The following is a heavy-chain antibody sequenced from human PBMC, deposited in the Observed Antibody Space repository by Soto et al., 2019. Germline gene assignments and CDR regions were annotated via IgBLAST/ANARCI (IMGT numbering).Heavy chain of an antibody. CDR3: AYRLYAGWLTGSYDDY. Sequence: QITLKESGPTLLKPTQTLTLTCTFSGFSLSTSGAGVGWIRQPPPKALEWLAVVYWDNDERYSSSLKSRLTISKDTTNNHVVLKMTTMDPVDTATYYCAYRLYAGWLTGSYDDYCGPRTLVTVSS. D-gene: IGHD1-26*01. CDR2: VYWDNDE. CDR1: GFSLSTSGAG. V-gene: IGHV2-5*02. J-gene: IGHJ4*02.